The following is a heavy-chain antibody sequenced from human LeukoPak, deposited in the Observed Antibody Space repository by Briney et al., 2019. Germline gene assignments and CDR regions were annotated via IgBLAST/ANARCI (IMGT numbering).Heavy chain of an antibody. Sequence: GGSLRLSCAASGVTVSSSYMGWVRQAPRKGLEWVSVINSDGTTYYADSVKGRFTASRDPSKNTLSLQMSSLRVEDTAVHYCTRDSTTWARSGYWGQGTLVTVSS. CDR3: TRDSTTWARSGY. V-gene: IGHV3-66*01. J-gene: IGHJ4*02. CDR1: GVTVSSSY. CDR2: INSDGTT. D-gene: IGHD2/OR15-2a*01.